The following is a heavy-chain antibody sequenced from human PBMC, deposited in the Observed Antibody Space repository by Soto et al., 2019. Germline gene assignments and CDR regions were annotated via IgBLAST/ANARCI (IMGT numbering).Heavy chain of an antibody. J-gene: IGHJ5*02. D-gene: IGHD2-2*01. CDR3: ARAIISHTTWFDP. CDR1: VYTLTTYA. CDR2: INTDNDNT. Sequence: GASVKVSCKASVYTLTTYAMHWVRQDPGQRLEWMGWINTDNDNTKYSQKFQGRVTITRDTSASTSYMELTSLRSEDTAVYYCARAIISHTTWFDPWGQGTLVTV. V-gene: IGHV1-3*04.